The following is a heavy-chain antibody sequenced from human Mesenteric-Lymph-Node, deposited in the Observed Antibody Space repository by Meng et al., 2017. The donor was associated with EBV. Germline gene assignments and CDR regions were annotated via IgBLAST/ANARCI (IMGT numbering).Heavy chain of an antibody. CDR1: GGSVSSGNTY. J-gene: IGHJ5*02. D-gene: IGHD2-2*02. V-gene: IGHV4-30-4*01. Sequence: DSGPGLVKPSQTLSLPCTGSGGSVSSGNTYWIWIRQPPGKGLEWIGYIYYSGRTYYNPSLESRVTMSVDTSKNQFTLNLNSVTAADTAVYYCARVNGDCFSTICYKGWFDPWGQGTLVTVSS. CDR2: IYYSGRT. CDR3: ARVNGDCFSTICYKGWFDP.